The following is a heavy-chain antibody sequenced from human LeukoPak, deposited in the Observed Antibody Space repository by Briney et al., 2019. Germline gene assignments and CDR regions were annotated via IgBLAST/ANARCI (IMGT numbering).Heavy chain of an antibody. Sequence: SETLSLTCTVSGGSISSYYWSWLRQPPGKGLEWIGYIYYSGSTDYNPSLKSRVTISVDTSKNRFSLKLSSVTAADTAVYYCARGAYGGWLHPFDYWGQGTLVTVSS. V-gene: IGHV4-59*01. D-gene: IGHD5-12*01. CDR2: IYYSGST. J-gene: IGHJ4*02. CDR3: ARGAYGGWLHPFDY. CDR1: GGSISSYY.